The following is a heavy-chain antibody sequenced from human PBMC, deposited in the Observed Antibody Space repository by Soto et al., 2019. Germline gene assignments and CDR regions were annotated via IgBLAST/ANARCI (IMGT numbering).Heavy chain of an antibody. CDR2: ISGSGGST. Sequence: GGSLRLSCAASGFTFSSYAMSWVRQAPGKGLEWVSAISGSGGSTYYADSVKGRFTISRDNSKNTLYLQMNSLRAEDTAVYYCAKGPLDYGDYEGNIFDYWGQGTLVTVSS. CDR3: AKGPLDYGDYEGNIFDY. CDR1: GFTFSSYA. V-gene: IGHV3-23*01. D-gene: IGHD4-17*01. J-gene: IGHJ4*02.